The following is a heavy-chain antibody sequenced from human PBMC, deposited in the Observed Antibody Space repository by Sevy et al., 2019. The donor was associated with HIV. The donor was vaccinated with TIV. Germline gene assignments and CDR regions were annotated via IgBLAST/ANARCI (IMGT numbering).Heavy chain of an antibody. CDR2: IDPSDSYT. D-gene: IGHD3-16*01. Sequence: GESLKISCKGSGYSFTSYWISWVRQMPGKGLEWMGRIDPSDSYTNYSPSFQGHVTISADKSISTAYLQWSSLKASDTAMYYCARHGIMITFGANWFDPWGQGILVTVSS. CDR1: GYSFTSYW. J-gene: IGHJ5*02. V-gene: IGHV5-10-1*01. CDR3: ARHGIMITFGANWFDP.